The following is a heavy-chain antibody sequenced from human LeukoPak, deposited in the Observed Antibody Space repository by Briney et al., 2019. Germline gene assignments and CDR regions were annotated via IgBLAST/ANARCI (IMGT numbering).Heavy chain of an antibody. D-gene: IGHD5-12*01. CDR2: VYTSGTT. CDR1: GGSISGYF. Sequence: PSDTLSLTCTVSGGSISGYFWTWIRQPAGKEREWIGRVYTSGTTYYNPSLESRVTISLDTFNNQFSLRVTSVTAADTAIYYCARGTEKTRISGYYSFDHWGRGLLVTVSS. V-gene: IGHV4-4*07. CDR3: ARGTEKTRISGYYSFDH. J-gene: IGHJ4*02.